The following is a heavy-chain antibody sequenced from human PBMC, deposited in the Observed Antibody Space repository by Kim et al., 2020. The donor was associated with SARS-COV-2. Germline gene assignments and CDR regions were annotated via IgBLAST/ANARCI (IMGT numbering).Heavy chain of an antibody. D-gene: IGHD1-1*01. J-gene: IGHJ3*02. Sequence: NPPLKSRVTMSLDTSKNPFSLELSSVTAADTAVYYCARFGGITAGNAFDIWGQGTMVTVSS. CDR3: ARFGGITAGNAFDI. V-gene: IGHV4-59*10.